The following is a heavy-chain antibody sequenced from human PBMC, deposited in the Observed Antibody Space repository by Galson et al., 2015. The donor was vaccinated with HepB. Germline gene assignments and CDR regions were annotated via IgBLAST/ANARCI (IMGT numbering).Heavy chain of an antibody. J-gene: IGHJ4*02. D-gene: IGHD2-15*01. V-gene: IGHV1-3*01. CDR3: ARAGRGRSGGFCYSGY. CDR2: INAGTGNT. CDR1: GYTFTDYA. Sequence: SVKVSCKASGYTFTDYAIHWVRQAPGQRLELMGWINAGTGNTKYSQKFQGRVTITRDTSATTAYMELSSLRSEDTAVYYCARAGRGRSGGFCYSGYWGQGTLVTVSS.